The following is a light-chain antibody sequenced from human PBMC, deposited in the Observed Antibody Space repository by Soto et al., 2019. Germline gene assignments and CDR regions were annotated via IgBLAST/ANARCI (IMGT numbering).Light chain of an antibody. CDR3: QKNFSSPSLT. V-gene: IGKV1-27*01. Sequence: DIQVTQFPSSLSASVGDTITITCRASQAIGNYLAWYQQKPGKVPKLLIYAASTLQSGVPSRFSGSRSGTEFTLTISSLQPEDFATYYCQKNFSSPSLTFGQGTRLEIK. CDR2: AAS. J-gene: IGKJ5*01. CDR1: QAIGNY.